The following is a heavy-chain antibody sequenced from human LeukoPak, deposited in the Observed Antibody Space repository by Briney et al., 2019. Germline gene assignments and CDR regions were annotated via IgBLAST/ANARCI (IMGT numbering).Heavy chain of an antibody. D-gene: IGHD6-19*01. CDR2: ISGSGDNT. V-gene: IGHV3-23*01. J-gene: IGHJ3*02. CDR1: GFFFNNYA. CDR3: AKPYSSGWYSAFAI. Sequence: GGSLRLSCAASGFFFNNYAMSWVRQAPGKGLEWVSSISGSGDNTYYADSVEGRFTISRDNSKNTLSLQVNSLRAEDTAVYYCAKPYSSGWYSAFAIWGQGTMVTVSS.